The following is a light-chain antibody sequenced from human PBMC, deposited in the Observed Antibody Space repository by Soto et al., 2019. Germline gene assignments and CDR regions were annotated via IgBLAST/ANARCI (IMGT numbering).Light chain of an antibody. CDR2: GAS. V-gene: IGKV3-20*01. Sequence: EIVLTQSPGTLSLSPGERATLSCRASHSASSSLAWYQQKPGQAPRLLIYGASSRATGLPDRFSGGGSGTDFTLTISRLEPEDFAVYYCHQNGSSPPWTFGQGTKVEIK. J-gene: IGKJ1*01. CDR3: HQNGSSPPWT. CDR1: HSASSS.